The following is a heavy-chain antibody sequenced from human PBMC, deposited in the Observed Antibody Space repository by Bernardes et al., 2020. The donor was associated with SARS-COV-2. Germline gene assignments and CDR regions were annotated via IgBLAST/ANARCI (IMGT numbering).Heavy chain of an antibody. CDR3: ARGGSYYLDL. V-gene: IGHV3-74*01. J-gene: IGHJ2*01. CDR2: MKSDGRTT. Sequence: GALRLLRGASGFTLRSSWKHWVPPPPGKGLVWVLRMKSDGRTTNYADFVKGRFTISRDNAKNTLYLQMNSLRAEDTAVYYCARGGSYYLDLWGRGSLVTVSS. CDR1: GFTLRSSW.